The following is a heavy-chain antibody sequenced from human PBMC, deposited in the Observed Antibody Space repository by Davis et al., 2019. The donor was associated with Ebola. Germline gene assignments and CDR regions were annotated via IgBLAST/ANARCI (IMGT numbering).Heavy chain of an antibody. CDR3: AKDGVVVPAAKSFGDAFDI. V-gene: IGHV3-23*01. D-gene: IGHD2-2*01. CDR2: ISGSGGST. J-gene: IGHJ3*02. CDR1: GFTFSSYA. Sequence: GASLKISCAASGFTFSSYAMSWLRQAPGKGLEWVSAISGSGGSTYYADSVKGRFTISRDNSKNTLYLQMNSLRAEDTAVYYCAKDGVVVPAAKSFGDAFDIWGQGTMVTVSS.